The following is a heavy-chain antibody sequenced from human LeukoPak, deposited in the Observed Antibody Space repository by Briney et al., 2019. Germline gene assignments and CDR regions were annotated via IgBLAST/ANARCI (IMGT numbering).Heavy chain of an antibody. CDR2: ISSSSSYI. Sequence: GGSLRLSCAASGFTFSSYSMNWVRQAPGKGLEWVSSISSSSSYIYYADSVMGRFTISRDNAKNSLYLQMNSLRAEDTAVYYCAREGGYDAYYFDYWGQGTLVTVSS. CDR1: GFTFSSYS. J-gene: IGHJ4*02. CDR3: AREGGYDAYYFDY. D-gene: IGHD5-12*01. V-gene: IGHV3-21*01.